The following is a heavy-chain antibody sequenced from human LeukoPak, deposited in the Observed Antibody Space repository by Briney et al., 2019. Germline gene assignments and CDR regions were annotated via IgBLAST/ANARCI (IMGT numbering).Heavy chain of an antibody. V-gene: IGHV5-51*01. CDR3: ATSESQTKFDY. D-gene: IGHD1/OR15-1a*01. CDR2: IFPGDSDT. Sequence: GESLKISCKGSGYIFTTYWIGWVRQMPGKGLEWMGIIFPGDSDTIYSPSFQGQVTISADKSINTAYLQWSSLKASDTAMYYCATSESQTKFDYWGQGTLVTASS. J-gene: IGHJ4*02. CDR1: GYIFTTYW.